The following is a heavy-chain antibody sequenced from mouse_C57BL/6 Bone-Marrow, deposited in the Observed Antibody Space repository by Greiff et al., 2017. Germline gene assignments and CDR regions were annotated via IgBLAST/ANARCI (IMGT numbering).Heavy chain of an antibody. V-gene: IGHV1-15*01. D-gene: IGHD2-4*01. Sequence: VKLQESGAELVRPGASVTLSCKASGYTFTDYEMHWVKQTPVHGLEWIGAIDPETGGTAYNQKFKGKAILTADKSSSTAYMELRSLTSEDSAVYFCARKDYDWAYWGQGTLVTVSA. CDR2: IDPETGGT. J-gene: IGHJ3*01. CDR1: GYTFTDYE. CDR3: ARKDYDWAY.